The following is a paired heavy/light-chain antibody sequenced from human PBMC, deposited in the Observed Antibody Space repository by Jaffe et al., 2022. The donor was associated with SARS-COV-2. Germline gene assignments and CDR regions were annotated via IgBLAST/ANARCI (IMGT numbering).Heavy chain of an antibody. J-gene: IGHJ4*02. CDR3: ARDKQWLPDY. CDR1: GFTFGDHW. Sequence: EVQLVESGGGLVQPGGSLRLSCAASGFTFGDHWMHWVRQDPEKGLVWVSFVSGDGTTTNYADSAKGRFTISRDNAKNTLYLEMNSLRAEDTAVYYCARDKQWLPDYWGQGTLVTVSS. D-gene: IGHD3-22*01. V-gene: IGHV3-74*01. CDR2: VSGDGTTT.
Light chain of an antibody. V-gene: IGKV1-17*01. CDR3: VQHNNYVWT. J-gene: IGKJ1*01. CDR2: AGS. Sequence: DIQMTQSPSSLSASVGDRVTITCRASQGIKNYLGWYQQKLGKAPKRLIYAGSSLQSGVPSRFSGSGSGTEFTLTISSLQPEDFATYYCVQHNNYVWTFGQGTKVEIK. CDR1: QGIKNY.